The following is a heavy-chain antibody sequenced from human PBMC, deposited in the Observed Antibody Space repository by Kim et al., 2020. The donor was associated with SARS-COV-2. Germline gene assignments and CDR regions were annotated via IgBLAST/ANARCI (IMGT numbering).Heavy chain of an antibody. J-gene: IGHJ6*01. CDR2: VFQSGRT. D-gene: IGHD1-26*01. CDR3: ERDLGIGGADFHYFYGLD. Sequence: SETLSLTCSVSGASINTFYWSWLRQAPGKGLEWIGYVFQSGRTKYNPSLKSRVTISLDTTKNQVSLKLKSVTAADTAIYFCERDLGIGGADFHYFYGLD. CDR1: GASINTFY. V-gene: IGHV4-59*13.